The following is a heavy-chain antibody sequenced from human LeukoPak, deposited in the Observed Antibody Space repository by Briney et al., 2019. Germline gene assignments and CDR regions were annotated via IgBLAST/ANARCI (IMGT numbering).Heavy chain of an antibody. CDR2: IYYSGST. CDR1: GGSISSSSYY. V-gene: IGHV4-39*01. D-gene: IGHD3-22*01. Sequence: PSETLSLTCTVSGGSISSSSYYWGWIRQPPGKGLEWIGSIYYSGSTYYNPSLKSRVTISVDTSKNQSSLKLSSVTAADTAVYYCARHQPGSSGYLIYFDYWGQGTLVTVSS. CDR3: ARHQPGSSGYLIYFDY. J-gene: IGHJ4*02.